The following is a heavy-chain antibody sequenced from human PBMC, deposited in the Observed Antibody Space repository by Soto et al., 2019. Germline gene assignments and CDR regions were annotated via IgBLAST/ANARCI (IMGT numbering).Heavy chain of an antibody. CDR1: GFTFSSYA. V-gene: IGHV3-23*01. CDR3: AKDGWRGLAYYDILTTPNYYYYMDV. Sequence: PGGSLRLSCAASGFTFSSYAMSWVRQAPGKGLEWVSAISGSGGSTYYADSVKGRFTISRDNSKNTLYLQMNSLRAEDTAVYYCAKDGWRGLAYYDILTTPNYYYYMDVRGKGSTVTVSS. J-gene: IGHJ6*03. D-gene: IGHD3-9*01. CDR2: ISGSGGST.